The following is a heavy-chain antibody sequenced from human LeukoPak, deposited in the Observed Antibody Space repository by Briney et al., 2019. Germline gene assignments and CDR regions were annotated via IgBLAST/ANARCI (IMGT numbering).Heavy chain of an antibody. CDR2: IYYSKNT. CDR1: GFTFSSYA. J-gene: IGHJ4*02. D-gene: IGHD5-18*01. CDR3: VSPRGFSYGYFDY. Sequence: ESLRLSCAASGFTFSSYAMSWVRQAPGKGLEWIGSIYYSKNTYYNPSLKSRVTISADTSKNQFSLTLGSVSATDTAVYYCVSPRGFSYGYFDYWGQGTLVTVSS. V-gene: IGHV4-39*01.